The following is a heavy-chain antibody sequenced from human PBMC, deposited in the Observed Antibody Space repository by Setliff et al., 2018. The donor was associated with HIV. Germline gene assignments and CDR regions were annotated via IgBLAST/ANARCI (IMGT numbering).Heavy chain of an antibody. D-gene: IGHD3-22*01. J-gene: IGHJ4*02. Sequence: SETLSLTCTVSGGSISSYYWGWIRQPPGRGLEWIGSIYYSGDTHYNPSLKSRFTISVATSKNQFSLKLSSVTAADTAVDYCARGGNFYYDSSPSLCDYWGQGALVTVS. CDR2: IYYSGDT. CDR1: GGSISSYY. V-gene: IGHV4-39*01. CDR3: ARGGNFYYDSSPSLCDY.